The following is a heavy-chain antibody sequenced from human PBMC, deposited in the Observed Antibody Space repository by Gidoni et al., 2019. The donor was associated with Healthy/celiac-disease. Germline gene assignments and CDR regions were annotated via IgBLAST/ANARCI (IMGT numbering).Heavy chain of an antibody. CDR3: ARDAEWEMATSRGGFDY. D-gene: IGHD1-26*01. J-gene: IGHJ4*02. Sequence: EVQLVESGGGLVKPGGSLRLSCAASGFTFSSYSMNWVRQAPGKGLEWVSYISSSSSYIYYADSVKGRFTISRDNAKNSLYLQMNSLRAEDTAVYYCARDAEWEMATSRGGFDYWGQGTLVTVSS. CDR1: GFTFSSYS. CDR2: ISSSSSYI. V-gene: IGHV3-21*01.